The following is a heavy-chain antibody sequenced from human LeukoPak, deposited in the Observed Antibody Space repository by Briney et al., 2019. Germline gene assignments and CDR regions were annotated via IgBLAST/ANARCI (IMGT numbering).Heavy chain of an antibody. J-gene: IGHJ4*02. D-gene: IGHD6-13*01. CDR2: INPSGGST. CDR1: GYTFTIYY. Sequence: ASVKVSCKASGYTFTIYYMHWVRQAPGQGLEWMGIINPSGGSTTYAQKFQDRVTMTGDTSTSTVYMELSSLRSEDTAVYYCARDLFIATSGEGPGYWGQGTLVTVSS. CDR3: ARDLFIATSGEGPGY. V-gene: IGHV1-46*01.